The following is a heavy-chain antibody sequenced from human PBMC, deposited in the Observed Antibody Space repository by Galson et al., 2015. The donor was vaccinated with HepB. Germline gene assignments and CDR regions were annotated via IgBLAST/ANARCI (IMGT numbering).Heavy chain of an antibody. J-gene: IGHJ5*01. V-gene: IGHV3-66*02. CDR2: IYDGGSI. CDR1: GFTVGASY. D-gene: IGHD4-23*01. Sequence: SLRLSCAASGFTVGASYMSWVRQAPGKGLEWVSVIYDGGSIYYADFAKGRFSISRDNFKNTLYLQMSGLRAEDTAVYYCARAGHYGGKGNWFDSWGQGTLVTVSS. CDR3: ARAGHYGGKGNWFDS.